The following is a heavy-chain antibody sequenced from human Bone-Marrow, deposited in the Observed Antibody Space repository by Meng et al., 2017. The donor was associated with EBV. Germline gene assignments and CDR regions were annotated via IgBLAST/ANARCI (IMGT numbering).Heavy chain of an antibody. V-gene: IGHV1-2*06. CDR3: ARRVTMVRGVITNWFDP. Sequence: VQLVESGVWVKKPGASVKASCKASGYTFTGYYMHWVRQAPGQGLEWMGRINPNSGGTNYAQKFQGRVTMTRDTSISTAYMELSRLRSDDTAVYYCARRVTMVRGVITNWFDPWGQGTLVTVSS. D-gene: IGHD3-10*01. J-gene: IGHJ5*02. CDR1: GYTFTGYY. CDR2: INPNSGGT.